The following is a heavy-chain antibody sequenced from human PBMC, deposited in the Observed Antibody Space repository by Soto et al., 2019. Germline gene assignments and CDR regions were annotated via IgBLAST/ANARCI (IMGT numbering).Heavy chain of an antibody. D-gene: IGHD6-13*01. V-gene: IGHV1-18*01. J-gene: IGHJ5*02. CDR3: ARRVLAAAGTNWFDP. CDR1: GYTFTSYG. CDR2: ISAYNGNT. Sequence: ASVKVSCKASGYTFTSYGISWVRQAPGQGLEWMGWISAYNGNTNYAQKLQGRVTVTTDTSTSTAYMELRSLRSDDTAVYYCARRVLAAAGTNWFDPWGQGTLVTVSS.